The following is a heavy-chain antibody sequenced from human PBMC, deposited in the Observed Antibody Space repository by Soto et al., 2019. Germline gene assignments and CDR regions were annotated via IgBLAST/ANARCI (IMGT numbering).Heavy chain of an antibody. CDR3: ARHGHSSGWFFFDS. Sequence: SETLSLTCTXSGDSIGGSSYHCGWIRQPTGKGLEWIGIIHHSASTYYNPSLRSRATISVDPSKNQFSLNLRSVTATDTAVFYCARHGHSSGWFFFDSWGQGTLVPSPQ. V-gene: IGHV4-39*01. D-gene: IGHD6-19*01. J-gene: IGHJ4*02. CDR2: IHHSAST. CDR1: GDSIGGSSYH.